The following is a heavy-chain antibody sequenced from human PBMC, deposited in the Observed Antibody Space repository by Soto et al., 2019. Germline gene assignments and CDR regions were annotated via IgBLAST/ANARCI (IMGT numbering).Heavy chain of an antibody. D-gene: IGHD3-10*01. CDR2: ISAYNGNT. Sequence: QVQLVQSGAEVKKPGASVKVSCKASGYTFTSYGISWVRQAPGQGLEWMGWISAYNGNTNYAQKLQGRVTMTTDTXTXTXXXXXXXXXXXXXAVYYXARDTGAPLDYWGQGTLVTVSS. CDR1: GYTFTSYG. J-gene: IGHJ4*02. CDR3: ARDTGAPLDY. V-gene: IGHV1-18*01.